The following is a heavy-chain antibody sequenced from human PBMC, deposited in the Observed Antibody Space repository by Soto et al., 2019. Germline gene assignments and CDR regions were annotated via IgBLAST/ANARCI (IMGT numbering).Heavy chain of an antibody. V-gene: IGHV4-59*01. CDR1: GDSISSYY. D-gene: IGHD2-15*01. Sequence: SETLSLTSTVSGDSISSYYWTWIRQPPGKGLEYIGYIYYSGRTYYNPSLKSRVTISVDTSKNQFSLKLSSVTAADTAVYYCARGHLGITTTGTWYDFDYWGQGTLVTVSS. J-gene: IGHJ4*02. CDR2: IYYSGRT. CDR3: ARGHLGITTTGTWYDFDY.